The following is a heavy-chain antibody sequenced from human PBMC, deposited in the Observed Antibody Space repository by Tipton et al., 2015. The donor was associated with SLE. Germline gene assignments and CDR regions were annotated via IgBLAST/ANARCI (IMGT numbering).Heavy chain of an antibody. CDR2: VYSGGST. V-gene: IGHV3-53*05. CDR3: ARVGQERVMGRRCFDP. CDR1: GFAVSSNY. Sequence: GSLRLSCVVSGFAVSSNYMSWVRQSPGRGLEWVSVVYSGGSTYYSDSVKGRFTISRDNSKNTVYLQMNSLRNDDAAVYYCARVGQERVMGRRCFDPWGQGTLVTVSS. D-gene: IGHD2-21*01. J-gene: IGHJ5*02.